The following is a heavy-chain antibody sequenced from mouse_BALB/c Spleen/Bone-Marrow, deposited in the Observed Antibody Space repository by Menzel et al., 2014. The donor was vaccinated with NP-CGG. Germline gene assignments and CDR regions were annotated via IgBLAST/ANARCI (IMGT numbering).Heavy chain of an antibody. Sequence: EVQVVESGGGLVKPGGSLKVSCVASGFTFSSYAMSWVRQSPEKRLEWVAEISSGGSYTYYPDTVTGRFTISRDNAENTLYLEMSSLTSEDTAMYYCARVLHSEGYFDYWGQGTTLTVSS. V-gene: IGHV5-9-4*01. CDR3: ARVLHSEGYFDY. CDR2: ISSGGSYT. J-gene: IGHJ2*01. CDR1: GFTFSSYA.